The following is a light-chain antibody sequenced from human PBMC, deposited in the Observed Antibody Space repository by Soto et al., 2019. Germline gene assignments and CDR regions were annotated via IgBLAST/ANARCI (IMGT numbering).Light chain of an antibody. CDR1: NSNIGNNY. Sequence: QSVLTQPPSVSAAPGQKVTISCSGSNSNIGNNYVSWYQQLPGTAPKLLIYENNKRPSGIPDRFSGSKSGTSATLGITGLQIGDEADYYCGTWDTSLNVGVFGGGTKLTVL. V-gene: IGLV1-51*02. CDR2: ENN. CDR3: GTWDTSLNVGV. J-gene: IGLJ2*01.